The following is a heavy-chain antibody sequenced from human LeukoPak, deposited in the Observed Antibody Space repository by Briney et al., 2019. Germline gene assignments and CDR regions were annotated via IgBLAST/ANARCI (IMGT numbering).Heavy chain of an antibody. D-gene: IGHD2-2*01. CDR3: ANVLKYQLPFFDY. J-gene: IGHJ4*02. Sequence: GGSLRLSCAASGFTFSSNAMSWVRQAPGKGLEWVSGITVSGGNTYYADSVKGRFTISRDNSKNTLYLQMNSLRAEDTAVYYCANVLKYQLPFFDYWGQGTLVTVSS. CDR2: ITVSGGNT. CDR1: GFTFSSNA. V-gene: IGHV3-23*01.